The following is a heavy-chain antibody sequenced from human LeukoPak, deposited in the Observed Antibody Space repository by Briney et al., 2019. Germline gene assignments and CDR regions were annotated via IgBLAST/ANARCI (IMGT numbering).Heavy chain of an antibody. Sequence: SETLSLTCTVSGGSISSYYWSWIRQPPGKGLEWIGYIYYSGSTNYNPSLKGRVTISVDTSKNQFSLKLSSVTAADTAVYYCARMSPRATKASFDYWGQGTLVTVSS. J-gene: IGHJ4*02. CDR1: GGSISSYY. CDR2: IYYSGST. CDR3: ARMSPRATKASFDY. D-gene: IGHD1-26*01. V-gene: IGHV4-59*01.